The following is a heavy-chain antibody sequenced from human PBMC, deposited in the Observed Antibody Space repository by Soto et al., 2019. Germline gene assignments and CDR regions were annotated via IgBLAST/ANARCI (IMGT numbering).Heavy chain of an antibody. Sequence: GGSLRLSCVASGLTSGGYKLSNFEVNWVRQAPGKGLEWVSYIDYRGTTIFYGDSVNGRFTISRDNVQNSVSLQMNGLRAEDTGVYLCARGLCTGPECLRQYYGMDLWGQGTTVTVSS. J-gene: IGHJ6*02. D-gene: IGHD2-8*02. CDR1: GLTS. CDR3: ARGLCTGPECLRQYYGMDL. V-gene: IGHV3-48*03. CDR2: IDYRGTTI.